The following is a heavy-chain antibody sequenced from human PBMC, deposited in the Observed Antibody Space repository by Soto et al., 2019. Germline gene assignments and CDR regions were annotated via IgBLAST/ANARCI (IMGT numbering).Heavy chain of an antibody. V-gene: IGHV4-30-2*01. CDR1: GGSISSGGYS. Sequence: QLQLQESGSGLVKPSQTLSLTCAVSGGSISSGGYSWSWIRQPPGKGLEWIGYIYHSGSTYYHPSLKSRVTIPVDRSKNQFSLKLSSVTAADTAVYYSAGSGYYHNSGMDVWGQGTTVTVSS. CDR2: IYHSGST. D-gene: IGHD3-22*01. J-gene: IGHJ6*02. CDR3: AGSGYYHNSGMDV.